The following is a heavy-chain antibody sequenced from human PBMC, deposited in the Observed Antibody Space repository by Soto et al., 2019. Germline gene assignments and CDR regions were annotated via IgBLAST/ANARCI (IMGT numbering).Heavy chain of an antibody. J-gene: IGHJ3*01. V-gene: IGHV3-23*01. CDR1: GFTFGNHA. CDR2: ISDPGTST. Sequence: GESLKISCAASGFTFGNHAMSWVRQAPGKGLEWISSISDPGTSTYYANSVKGRFSMSRDNSKNTLFLQMNRLRADDTAVYFCAKSLVTPSDAFDLWGRGTLVTVSS. D-gene: IGHD2-21*02. CDR3: AKSLVTPSDAFDL.